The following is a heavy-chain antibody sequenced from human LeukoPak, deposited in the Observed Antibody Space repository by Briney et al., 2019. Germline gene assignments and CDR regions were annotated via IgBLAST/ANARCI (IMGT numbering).Heavy chain of an antibody. CDR2: IYPGDSDT. J-gene: IGHJ4*02. Sequence: GESLKISCKGSGYSFTSYWIAWVRQMPGKGLEWMGIIYPGDSDTTYSPSFQGQVTISAGKSISTAYLQWSSLKASDTAIYYCARRIAVAGADGFDYWGQGTLVTVSS. D-gene: IGHD6-19*01. V-gene: IGHV5-51*01. CDR3: ARRIAVAGADGFDY. CDR1: GYSFTSYW.